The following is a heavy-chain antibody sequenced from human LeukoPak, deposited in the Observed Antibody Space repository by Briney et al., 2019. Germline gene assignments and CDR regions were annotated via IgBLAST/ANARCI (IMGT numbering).Heavy chain of an antibody. D-gene: IGHD5-18*01. CDR2: IYYSGST. CDR3: ARFGGYSYGSAADY. CDR1: GSSISSYY. V-gene: IGHV4-59*01. J-gene: IGHJ4*02. Sequence: PSETLSLTCTVSGSSISSYYWSWIRQPPGKGLEWIGYIYYSGSTNYNPSLKSRVTISVDTSKNQFSLKLSSVTAADTAVYYCARFGGYSYGSAADYWGQGTLVTVSS.